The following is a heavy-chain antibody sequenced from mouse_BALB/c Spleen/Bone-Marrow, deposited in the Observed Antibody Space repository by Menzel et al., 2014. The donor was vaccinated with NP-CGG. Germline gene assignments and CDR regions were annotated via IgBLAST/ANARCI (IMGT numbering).Heavy chain of an antibody. CDR3: ARRGLYVDY. Sequence: QVQLKQSGAELAKPGASVKMSCKASGYTFTNYWIHWVKQRPGQGLEWIGYINPSTGYTEYNQKFKDKATLTADKSSSTAYMQLSSLTSEDSAVYYCARRGLYVDYWGRGTTLTVSS. J-gene: IGHJ2*01. CDR2: INPSTGYT. D-gene: IGHD3-1*01. V-gene: IGHV1-7*01. CDR1: GYTFTNYW.